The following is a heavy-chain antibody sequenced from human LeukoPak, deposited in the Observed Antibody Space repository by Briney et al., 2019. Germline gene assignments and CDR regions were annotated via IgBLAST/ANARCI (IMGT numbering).Heavy chain of an antibody. CDR2: IKQDESEK. V-gene: IGHV3-7*01. D-gene: IGHD3-22*01. CDR1: GFTFSNYW. J-gene: IGHJ4*02. CDR3: ARDRDDYYDSSGYYYG. Sequence: PGGSLRLSCSAFGFTFSNYWMSWVRQAPGKGLEWVANIKQDESEKYYVDSVKGRFTISRDNAKNSLYLQMNSLRAEDTAVYYCARDRDDYYDSSGYYYGWGQGTLVTVSS.